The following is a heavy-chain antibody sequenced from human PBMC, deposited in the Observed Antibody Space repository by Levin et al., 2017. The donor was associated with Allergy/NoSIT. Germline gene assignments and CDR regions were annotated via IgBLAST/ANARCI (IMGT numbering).Heavy chain of an antibody. CDR3: GRVVLGYLDF. J-gene: IGHJ4*02. CDR2: ISGSGSDT. V-gene: IGHV3-23*01. Sequence: PGGSLRLSCAASGFTFSNYAMTWVRQAPGKRLEWVSAISGSGSDTYYPDSVKGRFTISRDNSENTLYLQMRSLRAGDTAIYYCGRVVLGYLDFWGQGTLVTAST. D-gene: IGHD2-15*01. CDR1: GFTFSNYA.